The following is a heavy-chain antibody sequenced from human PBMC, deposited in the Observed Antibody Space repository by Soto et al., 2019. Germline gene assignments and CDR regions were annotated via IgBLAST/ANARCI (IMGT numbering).Heavy chain of an antibody. V-gene: IGHV1-2*02. CDR1: GYPVTAYY. J-gene: IGHJ3*02. Sequence: QLHLVQSGAVVKKPGASVTVSCSASGYPVTAYYMHWVRQAPGRGREWMGGINPATGAAKYTQTFKGRVTMPRDTSTSTVFMELSGLTSEDTAVFYCARGGGVGVAGSAAFDMWGQGTVVTVSS. CDR3: ARGGGVGVAGSAAFDM. D-gene: IGHD3-3*01. CDR2: INPATGAA.